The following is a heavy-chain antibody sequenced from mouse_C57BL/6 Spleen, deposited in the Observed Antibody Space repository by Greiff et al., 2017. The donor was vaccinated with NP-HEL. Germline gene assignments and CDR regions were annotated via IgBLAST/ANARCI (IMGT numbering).Heavy chain of an antibody. J-gene: IGHJ2*01. Sequence: QVQLKQPGAELVRPGSSVKLSCKASGYTFTSYWMHWVKQRPIQGLEWIGNIDPSDSETHYNQKFKDKATLTVDKSSSTAYMQLSSLTSEDSAVYYCARGGYGSFDYWGQGTTLTVSS. D-gene: IGHD2-10*02. V-gene: IGHV1-52*01. CDR1: GYTFTSYW. CDR2: IDPSDSET. CDR3: ARGGYGSFDY.